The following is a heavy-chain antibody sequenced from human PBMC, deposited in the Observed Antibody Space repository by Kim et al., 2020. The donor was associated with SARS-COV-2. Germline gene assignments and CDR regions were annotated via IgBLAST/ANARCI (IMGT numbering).Heavy chain of an antibody. J-gene: IGHJ6*02. CDR3: ASRLRSPQIYYYYGMDV. D-gene: IGHD4-17*01. CDR1: GYTFTSYA. Sequence: ASVKVSCKASGYTFTSYAMHWVRQAPGQRLEWMGWINAGNGNTKYSQKFQGRVTITRDTSASTAYMELSSLRSEDTAVYYCASRLRSPQIYYYYGMDVWGQGTTVTVSS. V-gene: IGHV1-3*01. CDR2: INAGNGNT.